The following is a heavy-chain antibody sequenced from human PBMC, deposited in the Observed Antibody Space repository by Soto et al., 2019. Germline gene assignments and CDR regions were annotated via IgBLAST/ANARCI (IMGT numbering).Heavy chain of an antibody. CDR3: ARVPLL. J-gene: IGHJ4*02. D-gene: IGHD1-26*01. CDR2: IYYSGST. V-gene: IGHV4-59*01. Sequence: PSETLSLTCTVSGGSISSYYWSWIRQPPGKGLEWIGYIYYSGSTNYNPSLKSRVTMSVDKSKNQFSLKLSSVTTADTAVYFCARVPLLWGQGTLVTVSS. CDR1: GGSISSYY.